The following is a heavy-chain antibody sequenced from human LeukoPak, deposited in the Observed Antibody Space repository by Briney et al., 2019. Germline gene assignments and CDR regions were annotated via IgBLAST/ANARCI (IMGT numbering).Heavy chain of an antibody. CDR1: GGSISSSSYY. Sequence: PSETLSLTCTVSGGSISSSSYYWGWIRQPPGKGLEWIGSIYYSGSTYYNPSLKSRVTISVDTSKNQFSLKLSSVTAADTAVYYCARRGDYYDSSGYPKYYFDYWGQGTLVTASS. CDR3: ARRGDYYDSSGYPKYYFDY. J-gene: IGHJ4*02. D-gene: IGHD3-22*01. V-gene: IGHV4-39*01. CDR2: IYYSGST.